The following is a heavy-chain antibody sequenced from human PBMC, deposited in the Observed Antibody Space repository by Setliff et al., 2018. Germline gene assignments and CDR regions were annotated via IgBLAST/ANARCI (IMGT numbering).Heavy chain of an antibody. CDR1: GYIFNTFG. CDR2: ISPYNGDT. V-gene: IGHV1-18*01. CDR3: ARSPPNRGVGQGHHMDV. Sequence: ASVKVSCRASGYIFNTFGISWVRRAPGQGLEWIGWISPYNGDTKYAQKLQGRVTMTTDTSTSTAYVEVRSLRSDDTALYYCARSPPNRGVGQGHHMDVWGKGTTVTVSS. J-gene: IGHJ6*03. D-gene: IGHD3-10*01.